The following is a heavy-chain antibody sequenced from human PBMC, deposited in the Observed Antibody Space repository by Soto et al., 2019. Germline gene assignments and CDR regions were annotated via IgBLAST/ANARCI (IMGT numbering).Heavy chain of an antibody. D-gene: IGHD1-26*01. Sequence: QVQLQESGPGLVKPSQTLSLTCIVSGGSINSHDHYWSWIRQLPGKGLEWIGHIYRSGSTSYNPSLKSRLASSIDTSQNQFSLSLSPVTAADTAVYFCARDKGGELLKGSGIDVWGQGTTVTVSS. CDR1: GGSINSHDHY. CDR3: ARDKGGELLKGSGIDV. CDR2: IYRSGST. V-gene: IGHV4-31*03. J-gene: IGHJ6*02.